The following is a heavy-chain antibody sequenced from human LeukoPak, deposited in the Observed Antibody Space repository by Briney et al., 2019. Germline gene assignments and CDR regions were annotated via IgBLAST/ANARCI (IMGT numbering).Heavy chain of an antibody. V-gene: IGHV1-8*03. J-gene: IGHJ4*02. CDR3: ARGVYYYDSSGYPLDY. D-gene: IGHD3-22*01. CDR1: GYTFTGYY. CDR2: MNPNSGNT. Sequence: ASVKVSCKASGYTFTGYYMHWVRQAPGQGLEWMGWMNPNSGNTGYAQKFQGRVTITRNTSISTAYMELSSLRSEDTAVYYCARGVYYYDSSGYPLDYWGQGTLVTVSS.